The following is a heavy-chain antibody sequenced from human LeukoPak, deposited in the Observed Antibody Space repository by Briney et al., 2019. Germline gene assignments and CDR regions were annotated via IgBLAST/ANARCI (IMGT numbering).Heavy chain of an antibody. D-gene: IGHD1-1*01. CDR2: IYTSGST. Sequence: SETLSLTCTVSGGSISSYYWSWIRQPAGKGLEWIGRIYTSGSTNYNPSLKSRVTMSVGASNNQFSLKLSSVTAADTAVYYCARTSMEGGTTRSLDYWGQGTLVTVSS. J-gene: IGHJ4*02. V-gene: IGHV4-4*07. CDR1: GGSISSYY. CDR3: ARTSMEGGTTRSLDY.